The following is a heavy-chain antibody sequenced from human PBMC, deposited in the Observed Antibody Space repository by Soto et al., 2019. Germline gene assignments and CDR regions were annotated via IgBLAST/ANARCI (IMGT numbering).Heavy chain of an antibody. CDR2: TTGSGDHT. J-gene: IGHJ6*02. Sequence: GGSLRLSCAASGFTFRNYAMSWVRQDPGKGLEWVSGTTGSGDHTYYADSVKGRFTISKDNSKNTLYLQMNTLRAEDTAVYYCAKERGIVVPFGLDVWGQGTTVTVSS. CDR1: GFTFRNYA. D-gene: IGHD3-22*01. V-gene: IGHV3-23*01. CDR3: AKERGIVVPFGLDV.